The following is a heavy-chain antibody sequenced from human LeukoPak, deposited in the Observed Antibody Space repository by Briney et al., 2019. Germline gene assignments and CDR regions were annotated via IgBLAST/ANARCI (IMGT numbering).Heavy chain of an antibody. CDR2: IWYDGSNK. Sequence: GRSLRLSCAASGFTFNSYGMHWVRQAPGKGLEWVAVIWYDGSNKYYADSVKGRFTISRDNSKNTLYLQMNSLRAEDTAVYYCARDDLRYFDWLGSYGMDVWGQGTTVTVSS. CDR3: ARDDLRYFDWLGSYGMDV. V-gene: IGHV3-33*01. CDR1: GFTFNSYG. J-gene: IGHJ6*02. D-gene: IGHD3-9*01.